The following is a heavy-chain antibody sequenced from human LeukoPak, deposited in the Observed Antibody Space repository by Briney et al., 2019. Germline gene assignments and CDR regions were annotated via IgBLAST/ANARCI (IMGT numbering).Heavy chain of an antibody. CDR2: ISGSDGTT. J-gene: IGHJ4*02. D-gene: IGHD3-10*01. V-gene: IGHV3-23*01. CDR1: GFTFSSYA. Sequence: PGRSLRLSCAASGFTFSSYAMHWVRQAPGKGLEWVSAISGSDGTTYYADSVKGRFTISRDNSKNTLYLQMNSLRAEDTAVYYCATAIWFGDHNLDYWGQGTLVSVSS. CDR3: ATAIWFGDHNLDY.